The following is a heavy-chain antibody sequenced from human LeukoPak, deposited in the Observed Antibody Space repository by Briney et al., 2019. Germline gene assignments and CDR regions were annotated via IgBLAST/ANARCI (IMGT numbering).Heavy chain of an antibody. CDR3: ARDGVVPAARDYYYGMDV. CDR2: IIPIFGTA. CDR1: GGTFSSYA. V-gene: IGHV1-69*13. J-gene: IGHJ6*02. Sequence: RASVKVSCKASGGTFSSYAISWVRQAPGQGLEWMGGIIPIFGTANYAQKFQGRVTITADESTSTAYMELSSLRSEDTAVYYCARDGVVPAARDYYYGMDVWGQGTTVTVSS. D-gene: IGHD2-2*01.